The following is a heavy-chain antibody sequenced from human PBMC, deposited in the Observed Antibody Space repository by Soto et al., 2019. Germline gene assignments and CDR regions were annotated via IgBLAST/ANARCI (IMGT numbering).Heavy chain of an antibody. CDR1: EFTFSDYS. CDR2: MSANGDTT. Sequence: EVQLVESGGDWVQPGGSLRLSCAASEFTFSDYSMNWFRQAPGKGLEWVSYMSANGDTTYYAESVKGRFTISRDNAKNSLYLQMNSLRDEDTAVYYCARDGIQWEVAGEFDYWGQGTLVTVSS. CDR3: ARDGIQWEVAGEFDY. V-gene: IGHV3-48*02. D-gene: IGHD1-26*01. J-gene: IGHJ4*02.